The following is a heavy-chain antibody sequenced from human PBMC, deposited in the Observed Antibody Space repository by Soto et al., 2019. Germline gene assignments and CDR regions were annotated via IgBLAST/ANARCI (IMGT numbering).Heavy chain of an antibody. CDR1: EFSFSQHW. Sequence: VHLVESWGGLVQPGGSLRLSCAASEFSFSQHWISWVRQALGKGLEWVADIKPDGSEKYYVDSVKGRFTISRDNAKNPVYLQMNSLRAEYTARYYCARGHYGRDYWGQGTLVTVS. D-gene: IGHD4-17*01. V-gene: IGHV3-7*01. J-gene: IGHJ4*02. CDR2: IKPDGSEK. CDR3: ARGHYGRDY.